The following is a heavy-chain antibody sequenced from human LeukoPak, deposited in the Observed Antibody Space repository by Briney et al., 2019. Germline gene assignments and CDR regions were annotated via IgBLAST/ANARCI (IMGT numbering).Heavy chain of an antibody. CDR1: GFTFSSYA. D-gene: IGHD6-19*01. V-gene: IGHV3-30-3*01. J-gene: IGHJ4*02. CDR3: ARPREAGSSSGWYFDY. CDR2: ISYDGSNK. Sequence: PGRSLRLSCAASGFTFSSYAMHWVRQAPGKGLEWVAVISYDGSNKIYAGSVKGRFTISRDDSKSTLYLQMNSLRAEDTAVYYCARPREAGSSSGWYFDYWGQGTLVTVSS.